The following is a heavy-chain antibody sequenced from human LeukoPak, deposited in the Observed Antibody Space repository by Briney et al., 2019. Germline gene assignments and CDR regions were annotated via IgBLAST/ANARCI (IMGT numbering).Heavy chain of an antibody. J-gene: IGHJ4*02. CDR3: ARVWVDSGGWYNFDY. D-gene: IGHD6-19*01. Sequence: GGSLRLSCAASGFTFSSYGMHSVRQAPGKGLEWVAFIRYDGSNQYYPDFVKGRFTISRDNSKNTLYLQMNSLRTEDTAVYYCARVWVDSGGWYNFDYWGQGTLVTVSS. V-gene: IGHV3-30*02. CDR1: GFTFSSYG. CDR2: IRYDGSNQ.